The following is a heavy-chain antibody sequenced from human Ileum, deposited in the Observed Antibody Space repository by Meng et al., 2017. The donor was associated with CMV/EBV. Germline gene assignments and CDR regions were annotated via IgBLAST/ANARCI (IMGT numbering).Heavy chain of an antibody. Sequence: YGNWIRQPPNNGLEWIEHIYHRGNTNDNPSLKSRLTISVDTSKNQFSLKLSSVTAADTAVYYWARVHGKEFCSGDNCYSWNYFDYWGQGTLVTVSS. CDR2: IYHRGNT. CDR1: Y. V-gene: IGHV4-30-4*08. J-gene: IGHJ4*02. CDR3: ARVHGKEFCSGDNCYSWNYFDY. D-gene: IGHD2-15*01.